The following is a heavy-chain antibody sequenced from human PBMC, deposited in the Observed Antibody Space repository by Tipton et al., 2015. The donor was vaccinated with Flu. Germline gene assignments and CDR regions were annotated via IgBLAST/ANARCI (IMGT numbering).Heavy chain of an antibody. V-gene: IGHV4-31*03. J-gene: IGHJ4*02. CDR3: ARSYYDSRKPLL. CDR2: VLHSGT. Sequence: TLSLTCTVSDASLSSPGFHWNWIRQHPERGLEWLGYVLHSGTFYNPSLQSRLTVSLDTSKSQFSLKMTSVTAADTAVYYCARSYYDSRKPLLWGQGTLVTVSS. CDR1: DASLSSPGFH. D-gene: IGHD3-3*01.